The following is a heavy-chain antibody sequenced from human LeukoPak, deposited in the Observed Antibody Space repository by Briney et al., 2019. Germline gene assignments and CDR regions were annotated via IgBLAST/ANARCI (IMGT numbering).Heavy chain of an antibody. Sequence: ASVKVSCKTSRYTFSSFGITWVRQAPGQGPEWMGWIKIGEGNTHYAQKFQDRVSMTRDISSNTAFLELRNLRSDDTAVYFCSRSYDSTSWYYFDHWGQGTLVTVSS. J-gene: IGHJ4*02. CDR1: RYTFSSFG. V-gene: IGHV1-18*01. D-gene: IGHD3-22*01. CDR2: IKIGEGNT. CDR3: SRSYDSTSWYYFDH.